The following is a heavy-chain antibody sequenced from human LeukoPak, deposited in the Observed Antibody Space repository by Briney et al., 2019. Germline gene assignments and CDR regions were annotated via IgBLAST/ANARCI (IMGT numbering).Heavy chain of an antibody. J-gene: IGHJ6*02. CDR1: GGSISSSNW. D-gene: IGHD2-21*02. CDR3: ARGPGNIVVVTAIPRYYYYGMDV. CDR2: IYHSGST. V-gene: IGHV4-4*02. Sequence: PSETLSLTCAVSGGSISSSNWWSWVRQPPGKGLEWIGEIYHSGSTNYNPSLKSRATISVDKSKNQFFLKLSSVTAADTAVYYCARGPGNIVVVTAIPRYYYYGMDVWGQGTTVTVSS.